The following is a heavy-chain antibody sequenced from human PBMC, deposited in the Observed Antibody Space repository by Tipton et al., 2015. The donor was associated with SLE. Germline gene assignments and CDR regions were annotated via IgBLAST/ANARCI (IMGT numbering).Heavy chain of an antibody. CDR1: GFTFDDYA. D-gene: IGHD4-11*01. CDR2: ISWNSGSI. J-gene: IGHJ4*02. CDR3: AKDKDYSLDY. Sequence: SLRLSCAASGFTFDDYAMHWVRQAPGKGLEWVSGISWNSGSIGYADSVKGRFTISRDNAKNSLYLQMNSLRAEDTALYYCAKDKDYSLDYWGQGTLVTVSS. V-gene: IGHV3-9*01.